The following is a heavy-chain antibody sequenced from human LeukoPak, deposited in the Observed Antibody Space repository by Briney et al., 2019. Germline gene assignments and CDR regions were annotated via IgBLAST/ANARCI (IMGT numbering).Heavy chain of an antibody. D-gene: IGHD3-22*01. Sequence: ASVKVSCKASGYTFTSYGIGWVRQAPGQGLEWMGWISAYNGNTNYAQKLQGRVTMTTDTSTSTAYMELRSLRSDDTAVYYCAAGETYYYDSSGYYGFDYWGQGTLVTVSS. CDR2: ISAYNGNT. CDR3: AAGETYYYDSSGYYGFDY. J-gene: IGHJ4*02. CDR1: GYTFTSYG. V-gene: IGHV1-18*01.